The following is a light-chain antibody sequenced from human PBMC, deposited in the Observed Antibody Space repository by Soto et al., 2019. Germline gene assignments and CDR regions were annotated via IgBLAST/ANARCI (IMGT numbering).Light chain of an antibody. CDR3: CLYLVGTRV. CDR2: EDD. Sequence: QSVLTQPASVSGSPGQSITISCSGVSGDVGNYNLGSWYHQYPGKAPALLIYEDDKRPSGVSNRFSGSKSDSTASLTSSGLQAEDEADCYCCLYLVGTRVFGGGTQLTVL. J-gene: IGLJ7*01. V-gene: IGLV2-23*01. CDR1: SGDVGNYNL.